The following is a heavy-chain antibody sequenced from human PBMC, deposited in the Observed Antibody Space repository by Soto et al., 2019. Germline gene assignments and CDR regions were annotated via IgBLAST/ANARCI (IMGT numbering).Heavy chain of an antibody. Sequence: GESLKISCKGSGYSFTSYWIGWVRQMPGKGLEWMGIIYPGDSDTRYSPSFQGQVTISADKSISTAYLQWSSLKASDTAMYYCARHRGAYSSSQPQEYYYYGMDVWGQGTTVTVSS. CDR1: GYSFTSYW. J-gene: IGHJ6*02. D-gene: IGHD6-13*01. V-gene: IGHV5-51*01. CDR2: IYPGDSDT. CDR3: ARHRGAYSSSQPQEYYYYGMDV.